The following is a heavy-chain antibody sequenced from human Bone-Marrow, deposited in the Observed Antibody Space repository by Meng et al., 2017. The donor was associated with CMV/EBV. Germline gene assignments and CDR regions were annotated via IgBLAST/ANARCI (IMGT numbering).Heavy chain of an antibody. V-gene: IGHV3-30*03. CDR3: ARAMIIAARALDF. J-gene: IGHJ4*02. D-gene: IGHD6-6*01. Sequence: GESLKISCAVSGFSFNDYGMHWVRQTPGKGLEWLTFITFDGSNTYYADSVKGRFTISRDNSKNTLYLQMNSLRNDDTAVYYCARAMIIAARALDFWGQGTLVTVSS. CDR1: GFSFNDYG. CDR2: ITFDGSNT.